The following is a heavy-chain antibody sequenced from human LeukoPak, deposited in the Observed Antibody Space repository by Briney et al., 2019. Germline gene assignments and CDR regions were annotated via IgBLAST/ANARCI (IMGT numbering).Heavy chain of an antibody. CDR3: AKTWGVGASRAFDI. D-gene: IGHD1-26*01. CDR2: ISYDGSNK. Sequence: GGSLRLSCAASGFTFRSYGMHWVRQAPGKGLEWVAFISYDGSNKRSADSVKGRFTISRDNSKNTLYLQMNSLRVEDTAVYYCAKTWGVGASRAFDIWGQGTVVTVSS. CDR1: GFTFRSYG. V-gene: IGHV3-30*02. J-gene: IGHJ3*02.